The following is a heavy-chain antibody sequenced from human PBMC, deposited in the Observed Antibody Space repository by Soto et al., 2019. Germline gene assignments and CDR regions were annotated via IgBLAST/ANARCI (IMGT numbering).Heavy chain of an antibody. D-gene: IGHD3-10*01. CDR3: ARGIFGSGTANDY. CDR2: INGDGSGT. V-gene: IGHV3-74*01. CDR1: GFTFSGSW. Sequence: EVQLVESVGGLVQPGGSLRLSCAASGFTFSGSWMHWVRQAPGKGLVWVSRINGDGSGTSYADFVKGRFTISRDDAKNTLFLQMNGLRAEDTAVYYCARGIFGSGTANDYWGQGTLVTVSS. J-gene: IGHJ4*02.